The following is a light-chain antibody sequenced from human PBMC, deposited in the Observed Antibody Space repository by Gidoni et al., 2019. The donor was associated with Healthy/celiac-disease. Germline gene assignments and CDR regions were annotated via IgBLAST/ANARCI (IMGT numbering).Light chain of an antibody. J-gene: IGLJ1*01. CDR1: SPNIGAGYD. V-gene: IGLV1-40*01. CDR3: QSYDSSLSGSRV. Sequence: QSVLTQPTSLSGAPGQRVTISCTGSSPNIGAGYDVHWYQQLPGTAPNLLIYGNSHRPSWVPDRFSGSKSGTSASLAITGLQAEDEADYYCQSYDSSLSGSRVFGTGTKVTVL. CDR2: GNS.